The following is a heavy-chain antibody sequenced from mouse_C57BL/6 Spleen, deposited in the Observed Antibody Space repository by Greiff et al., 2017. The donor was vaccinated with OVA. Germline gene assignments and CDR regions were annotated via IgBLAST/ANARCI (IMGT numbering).Heavy chain of an antibody. J-gene: IGHJ1*03. Sequence: VQLQQSGPELVKPGASVKISCKASGYTFTDYYMNWVKQSHGKSLEWIGDINPNNGGTSYNQKFKGKATLTVDKSSSTAYMELRSLTSEDSAVYYCAKREGLGGYFDVWGTGTTVTVSS. CDR1: GYTFTDYY. CDR2: INPNNGGT. D-gene: IGHD2-4*01. CDR3: AKREGLGGYFDV. V-gene: IGHV1-26*01.